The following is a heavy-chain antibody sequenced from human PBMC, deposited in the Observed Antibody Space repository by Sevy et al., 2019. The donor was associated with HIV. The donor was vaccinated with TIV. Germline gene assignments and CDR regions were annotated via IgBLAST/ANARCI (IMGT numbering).Heavy chain of an antibody. J-gene: IGHJ6*02. CDR2: ISVSAGST. D-gene: IGHD5-18*01. V-gene: IGHV3-23*01. CDR1: GFTFSTYA. Sequence: GGSLRLSCAASGFTFSTYAMSWVRQAPGKGLEWVSAISVSAGSTYYADSVEGRFTISRDKSKNTLYLQMNSLRAEDTAVYYCAKGDTNFYGLDVWGQGTTVTVSS. CDR3: AKGDTNFYGLDV.